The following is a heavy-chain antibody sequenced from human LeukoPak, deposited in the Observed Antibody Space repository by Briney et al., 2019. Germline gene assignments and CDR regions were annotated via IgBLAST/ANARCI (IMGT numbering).Heavy chain of an antibody. CDR2: INPNSGGT. D-gene: IGHD5-24*01. Sequence: PRASVKVSCKASGYTFTGYYMHWVRQAPGQGLEWMGWINPNSGGTNYAQKFQGRVTMTRDTSISTAYMELSRLRSDDTAVYYCARDRSGWDGHIAHWGQGTLVTVSS. CDR3: ARDRSGWDGHIAH. V-gene: IGHV1-2*02. CDR1: GYTFTGYY. J-gene: IGHJ4*02.